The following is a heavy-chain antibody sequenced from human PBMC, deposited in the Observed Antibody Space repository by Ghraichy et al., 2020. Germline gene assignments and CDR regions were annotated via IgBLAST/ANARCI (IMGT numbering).Heavy chain of an antibody. J-gene: IGHJ4*02. CDR2: INAGNGNT. CDR1: GYTFTSYA. Sequence: ASVKVSCKASGYTFTSYAMHWVRQAPGQRLEWMGWINAGNGNTKYSQKFQGRVTITRDTSASTAYMELSSLRSEDTAVYYCARETAYLTLIRYWEYYFDYWSQVTLVTVS. CDR3: ARETAYLTLIRYWEYYFDY. D-gene: IGHD1-26*01. V-gene: IGHV1-3*01.